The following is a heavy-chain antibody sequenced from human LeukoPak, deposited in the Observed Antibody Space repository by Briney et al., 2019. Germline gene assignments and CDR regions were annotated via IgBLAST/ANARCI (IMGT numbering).Heavy chain of an antibody. J-gene: IGHJ4*02. D-gene: IGHD1-1*01. Sequence: PSETLSLTCTVSGGSISSGSYYWGWIRQPPGKGLEWIGSIYYSGSTYYNPSLKSRVTISVDTSKNQFSLKLSSVTAADTAVYYCARDLRYNWNDRGSGVDYWGQGTLVTVSS. V-gene: IGHV4-39*07. CDR1: GGSISSGSYY. CDR3: ARDLRYNWNDRGSGVDY. CDR2: IYYSGST.